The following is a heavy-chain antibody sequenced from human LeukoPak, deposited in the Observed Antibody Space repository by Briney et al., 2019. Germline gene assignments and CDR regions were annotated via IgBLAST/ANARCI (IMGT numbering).Heavy chain of an antibody. CDR1: GGSISSSNW. CDR2: IYHSGST. D-gene: IGHD3-22*01. Sequence: SETLSPTCAVSGGSISSSNWWSWVRQPPGKGLEWIGEIYHSGSTNYNPSLKSRVTISVDKSKNQFSLKLSSVTAADTAVYYCARDGSSGYYYYFDYWGQGTLVTVSS. J-gene: IGHJ4*02. CDR3: ARDGSSGYYYYFDY. V-gene: IGHV4-4*02.